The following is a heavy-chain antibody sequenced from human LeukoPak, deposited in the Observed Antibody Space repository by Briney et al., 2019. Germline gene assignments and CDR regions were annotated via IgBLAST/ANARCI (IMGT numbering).Heavy chain of an antibody. V-gene: IGHV1-3*01. CDR2: INAGNGNT. CDR1: GYTFTSYA. J-gene: IGHJ4*02. D-gene: IGHD2-15*01. CDR3: ARPLSGGRGFFDY. Sequence: ASVKVPCKASGYTFTSYAMHWVRQAPGQRLEWMGWINAGNGNTKYSQKFQGRVTITRDTSASTAYMELCSLRSEDTAVYYCARPLSGGRGFFDYWGQGTLVTVSS.